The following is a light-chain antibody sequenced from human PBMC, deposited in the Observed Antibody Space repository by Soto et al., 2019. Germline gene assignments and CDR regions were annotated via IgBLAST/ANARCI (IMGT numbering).Light chain of an antibody. CDR3: QQYNTYPLT. Sequence: DIQMTQSPSTLSASVGESVTITCRASQSITTWLAWYQQKPGKAPKLLIYKASSLEGGVPSRFSGSGSGTEFNITISSLQPDDFATYCCQQYNTYPLTFGGGTTGEIK. CDR1: QSITTW. V-gene: IGKV1-5*03. J-gene: IGKJ4*01. CDR2: KAS.